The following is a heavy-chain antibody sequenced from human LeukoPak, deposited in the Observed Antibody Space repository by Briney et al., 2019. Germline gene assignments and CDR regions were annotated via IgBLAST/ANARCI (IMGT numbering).Heavy chain of an antibody. J-gene: IGHJ4*02. CDR3: ARDVSVRGLMAY. D-gene: IGHD3-10*01. CDR2: ISTGTYK. Sequence: GGSLRLSCVTSGFRFSNFEMNWVRQPPGKGLEWVSHISTGTYKAYADSVKGRFTVSRDNARNSLFLQMNSLRVEGTATYYCARDVSVRGLMAYWGQGTLVAVSS. V-gene: IGHV3-48*03. CDR1: GFRFSNFE.